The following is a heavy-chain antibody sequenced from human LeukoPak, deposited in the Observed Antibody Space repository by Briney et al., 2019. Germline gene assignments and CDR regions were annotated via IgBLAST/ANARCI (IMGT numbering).Heavy chain of an antibody. CDR3: ARGLFNYYGSGSYYNGLGGEDY. D-gene: IGHD3-10*01. Sequence: ASVKVSCKASGYTFTSYYMHWVRQAPGQGLEWMGIINPSGGSTSYAQKFQGRVTMTRDTSTSTVYMELSSLRSEDTAVYYCARGLFNYYGSGSYYNGLGGEDYWGQGTLVTVSS. V-gene: IGHV1-46*01. J-gene: IGHJ4*02. CDR2: INPSGGST. CDR1: GYTFTSYY.